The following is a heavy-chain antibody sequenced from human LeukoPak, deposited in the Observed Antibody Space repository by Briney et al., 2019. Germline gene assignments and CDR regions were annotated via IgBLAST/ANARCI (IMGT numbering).Heavy chain of an antibody. V-gene: IGHV5-51*01. CDR3: ARSEYYDILTGSVWFDP. J-gene: IGHJ5*02. Sequence: GESLKISCEGSGYTFTTYWIAWVRQMPGKGLEWMGIIYPDDSDTRYSPSFQGQVTISVDKSISTAYLQWTSLKASDTAMYYCARSEYYDILTGSVWFDPRGQGTLVTVSS. CDR2: IYPDDSDT. D-gene: IGHD3-9*01. CDR1: GYTFTTYW.